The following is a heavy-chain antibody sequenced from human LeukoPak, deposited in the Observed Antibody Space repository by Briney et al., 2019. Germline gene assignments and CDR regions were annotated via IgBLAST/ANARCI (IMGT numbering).Heavy chain of an antibody. J-gene: IGHJ4*02. Sequence: SGGSLRLSCAASGFNFNSYGMHWVRQAPGKGLEWGAVVSYDGSSKYYADSVKGRFTISRDNSKTTLHLQMRSLRVEDTAVYYCAKGRSGDYGGNFDHWGQGTLVTVPS. V-gene: IGHV3-30*18. CDR3: AKGRSGDYGGNFDH. CDR1: GFNFNSYG. CDR2: VSYDGSSK. D-gene: IGHD4-23*01.